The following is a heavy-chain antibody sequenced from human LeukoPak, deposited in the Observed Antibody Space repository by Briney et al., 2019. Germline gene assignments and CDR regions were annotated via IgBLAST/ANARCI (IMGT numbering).Heavy chain of an antibody. Sequence: GGSLRLSCAASGFTFSDYYMSWIRQAPGKGLECVSYISTSGNTIYYADSVKDRFTISRDNARNSLYLQMNSLRAEDTAVYYCARGYKDNWNDAFYFDYWGQGTLVTVSS. D-gene: IGHD1-20*01. V-gene: IGHV3-11*01. CDR2: ISTSGNTI. CDR1: GFTFSDYY. CDR3: ARGYKDNWNDAFYFDY. J-gene: IGHJ4*02.